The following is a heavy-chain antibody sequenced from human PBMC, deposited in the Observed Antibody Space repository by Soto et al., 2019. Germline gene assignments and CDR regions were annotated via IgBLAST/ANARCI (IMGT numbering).Heavy chain of an antibody. D-gene: IGHD3-3*01. Sequence: SETLSLTCAVYGGSFSGYYWSWIRQPPGKGLEWIGEINHSGSTNYNPSLKSRVTISVDTSKNQFSLRLSSVTAADTAVYYCARTNFWSGYRYYYYYYMDVWGKGTTVTVSS. CDR1: GGSFSGYY. J-gene: IGHJ6*03. V-gene: IGHV4-34*01. CDR3: ARTNFWSGYRYYYYYYMDV. CDR2: INHSGST.